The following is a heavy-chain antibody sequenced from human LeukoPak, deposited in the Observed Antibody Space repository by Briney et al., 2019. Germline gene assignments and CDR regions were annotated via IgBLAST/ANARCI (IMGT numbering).Heavy chain of an antibody. CDR3: AKDLSGHWCIDY. CDR2: ISDDGERK. Sequence: GGSLRLSCVASGFTFSNYYMHWVRQAPGKGLEWVAIISDDGERKFYADSVRGRITISRDKSKNTLFLQVNSLRADDTAVYFCAKDLSGHWCIDYWGQGTLVTVSS. J-gene: IGHJ4*02. V-gene: IGHV3-30*18. CDR1: GFTFSNYY. D-gene: IGHD4/OR15-4a*01.